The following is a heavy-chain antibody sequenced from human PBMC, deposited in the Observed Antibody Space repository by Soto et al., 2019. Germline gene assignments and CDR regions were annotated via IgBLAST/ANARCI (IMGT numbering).Heavy chain of an antibody. CDR1: GGTSTRYA. Sequence: QERLVQSGAEVRKPGSSVKVSCKVTGGTSTRYAINWVRQAPGQGLEGMGGIVPMFGTSKYAQKFQGRVTITADTSPNIAYMELRSLRSEDTAVYYCNRGSEYDFWSGYLWGQGTLVSVSS. CDR2: IVPMFGTS. CDR3: NRGSEYDFWSGYL. D-gene: IGHD3-3*01. J-gene: IGHJ4*02. V-gene: IGHV1-69*06.